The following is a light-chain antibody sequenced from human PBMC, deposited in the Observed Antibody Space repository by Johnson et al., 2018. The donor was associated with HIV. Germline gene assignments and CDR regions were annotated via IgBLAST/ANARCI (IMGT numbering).Light chain of an antibody. Sequence: QSVLTQPPSVSEAPGQKVTISCSGSSSNIENNYVSWYQQLPGTAPKLLIYDNNKRPSGIPDQFSGSKSGATATLGITGLQTGAEADYYCGIWAPSLSPLYVFGTGTTIPVL. CDR3: GIWAPSLSPLYV. CDR1: SSNIENNY. V-gene: IGLV1-51*01. J-gene: IGLJ1*01. CDR2: DNN.